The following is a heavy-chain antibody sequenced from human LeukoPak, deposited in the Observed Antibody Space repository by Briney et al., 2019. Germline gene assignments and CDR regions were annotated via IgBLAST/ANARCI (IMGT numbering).Heavy chain of an antibody. CDR1: GDSISSSSYY. CDR2: IFYDGST. V-gene: IGHV4-39*02. D-gene: IGHD4-11*01. Sequence: PSETLSLTCTVSGDSISSSSYYWGWIRQPPGKELEWIGSIFYDGSTYYNPSLKGRLTIFADTSKNQFSLKMTSVTAADTAVYYCVRDYSNFVQGDWGQGTLVTVSS. J-gene: IGHJ4*02. CDR3: VRDYSNFVQGD.